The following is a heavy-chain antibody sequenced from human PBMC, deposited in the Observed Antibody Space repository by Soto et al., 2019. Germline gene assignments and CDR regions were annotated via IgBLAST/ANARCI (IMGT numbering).Heavy chain of an antibody. CDR3: ARGSTVRYDILSWYYAYYFDY. V-gene: IGHV1-46*03. J-gene: IGHJ4*02. Sequence: VASVKVSCKASGYTFTSYYMHSVRQAPGQGLERMGIINPSGGSTSYAQKFQGRVTMTRDTSTSTVYMELSSLRSEDTAVYYCARGSTVRYDILSWYYAYYFDYWGQGTLVTVSS. CDR1: GYTFTSYY. D-gene: IGHD3-9*01. CDR2: INPSGGST.